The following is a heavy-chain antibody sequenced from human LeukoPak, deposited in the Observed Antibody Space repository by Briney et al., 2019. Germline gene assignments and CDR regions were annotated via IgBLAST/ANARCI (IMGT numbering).Heavy chain of an antibody. J-gene: IGHJ1*01. D-gene: IGHD3-22*01. CDR1: GYTLTELS. V-gene: IGHV1-24*01. CDR3: ATVMYYYDSSGWRYFQH. CDR2: FDPEDGET. Sequence: ASVKVSCKVSGYTLTELSMHWVRQAPGKGLEWMGGFDPEDGETIYAQKFQGRVTMTEDTSTDTAYMELSSLRSEDTAVYYCATVMYYYDSSGWRYFQHWGQGTLVTVSS.